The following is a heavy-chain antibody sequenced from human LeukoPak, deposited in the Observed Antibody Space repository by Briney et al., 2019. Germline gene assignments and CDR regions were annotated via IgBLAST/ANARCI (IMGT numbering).Heavy chain of an antibody. D-gene: IGHD5-12*01. CDR1: GFTFSSYA. CDR3: ARREAWLNAFDI. V-gene: IGHV3-30*04. CDR2: ISYDGSNK. Sequence: PGGSLRLSCAASGFTFSSYAMHWVRQAPGKGLEWVAVISYDGSNKYYADSVKGRFTISRDNSKNTLYLQMNSLRAEDTAVYYCARREAWLNAFDIWGQGTMVTVSS. J-gene: IGHJ3*02.